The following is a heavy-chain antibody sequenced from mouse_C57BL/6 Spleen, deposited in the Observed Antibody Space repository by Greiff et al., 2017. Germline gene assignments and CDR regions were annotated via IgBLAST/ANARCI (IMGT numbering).Heavy chain of an antibody. D-gene: IGHD1-1*01. V-gene: IGHV1-74*01. CDR1: GYNFTSYW. J-gene: IGHJ1*03. CDR3: AIDTTVVMRYFDV. Sequence: QVQLKQPGAELVKPGASVKVSCKASGYNFTSYWMHWVKQRPGQGLEWIGRIHPSDSDTNYNQKFKGKATLTVDTSSSTAYMQLSSLTSEDSAVYVFAIDTTVVMRYFDVWGTGTTVTVSS. CDR2: IHPSDSDT.